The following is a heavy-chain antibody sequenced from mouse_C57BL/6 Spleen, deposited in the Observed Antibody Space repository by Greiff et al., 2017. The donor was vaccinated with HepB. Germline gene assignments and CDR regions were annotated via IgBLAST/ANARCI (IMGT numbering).Heavy chain of an antibody. CDR2: ISYDGSN. Sequence: ESGPGLVKPSQSLSLTCSVTGYSITSGYYWNWIRQFPGNKLEWMGYISYDGSNNYNPSLKNRISITRDTSKNQFFLKLNSVTTEDTATYYCAREGAKLGQYYFDYWGQSTTLTVSS. CDR3: AREGAKLGQYYFDY. CDR1: GYSITSGYY. J-gene: IGHJ2*01. D-gene: IGHD4-1*01. V-gene: IGHV3-6*01.